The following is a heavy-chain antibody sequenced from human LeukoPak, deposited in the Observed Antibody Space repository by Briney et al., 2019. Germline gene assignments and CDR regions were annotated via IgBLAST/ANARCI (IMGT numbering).Heavy chain of an antibody. Sequence: PSGTLSLTCAVSGGSISSSNWWSWVRQPPGKGLEWIGEIYHSGSTNYNPSLKSRVTISVDKSKNQFSLKLSSVTAADTAVYYCARSPPFSLLRGAFEMDVWGKGTTVTISS. CDR3: ARSPPFSLLRGAFEMDV. J-gene: IGHJ6*04. D-gene: IGHD3-10*01. CDR1: GGSISSSNW. V-gene: IGHV4-4*02. CDR2: IYHSGST.